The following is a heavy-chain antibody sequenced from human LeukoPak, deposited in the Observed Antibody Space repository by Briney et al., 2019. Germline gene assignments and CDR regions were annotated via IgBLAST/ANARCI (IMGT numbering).Heavy chain of an antibody. CDR1: WFTVSSNY. V-gene: IGHV3-53*01. CDR2: LYYGSGK. Sequence: PAASLRLFCAASWFTVSSNYLSCFRQAPAGGLGWGSVLYYGSGKYYEDSVKGRFTNSRDNSKNTLYIQMNSLRAEDTAVYYCARGRGYYYDSSGYYGNHLFDYWGQGTLVTVSS. D-gene: IGHD3-22*01. J-gene: IGHJ4*02. CDR3: ARGRGYYYDSSGYYGNHLFDY.